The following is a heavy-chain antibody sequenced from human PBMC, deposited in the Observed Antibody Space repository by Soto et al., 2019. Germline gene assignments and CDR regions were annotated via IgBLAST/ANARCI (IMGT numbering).Heavy chain of an antibody. J-gene: IGHJ4*02. D-gene: IGHD3-16*02. Sequence: EVQLLESGGGLVQPGGSLRLSCAASGFTFSSYAMSWVRQAPGKGLEWVSAISDSGGRKYYADSVKGRFTISGDNSKNTLYLQMNSLRAEDTAVYYCAKDQRVWGSYRLLDYWGQGTLVTVSS. CDR3: AKDQRVWGSYRLLDY. V-gene: IGHV3-23*01. CDR2: ISDSGGRK. CDR1: GFTFSSYA.